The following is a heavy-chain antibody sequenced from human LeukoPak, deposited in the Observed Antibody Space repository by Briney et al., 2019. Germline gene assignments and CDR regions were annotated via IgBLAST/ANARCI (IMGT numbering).Heavy chain of an antibody. J-gene: IGHJ6*02. CDR3: AKALNSNGWYDMDV. Sequence: GGSLRLSRAASGFTFNTYGMGWVRQAPGKGLEGVAVISYDGSNKYYADSVKGRFTISRDNSKNTLFLQISSLRAEDTAVFSCAKALNSNGWYDMDVWGQGTTVTVSS. V-gene: IGHV3-30*18. CDR2: ISYDGSNK. D-gene: IGHD6-19*01. CDR1: GFTFNTYG.